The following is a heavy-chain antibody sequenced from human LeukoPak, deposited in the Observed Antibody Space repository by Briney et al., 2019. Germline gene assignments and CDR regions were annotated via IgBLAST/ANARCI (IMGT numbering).Heavy chain of an antibody. D-gene: IGHD6-13*01. CDR3: AKKRGYLTSIAAAGTPDY. J-gene: IGHJ4*02. Sequence: PGGSLRLSCAASGFTFSSYAMSWVRQAPGKGLEWVSAISGSGGSTYYADSVKGRFTISRDNSKNTLYLQMNSLRAEDTAVYYCAKKRGYLTSIAAAGTPDYWGQGTLVTVSS. V-gene: IGHV3-23*01. CDR1: GFTFSSYA. CDR2: ISGSGGST.